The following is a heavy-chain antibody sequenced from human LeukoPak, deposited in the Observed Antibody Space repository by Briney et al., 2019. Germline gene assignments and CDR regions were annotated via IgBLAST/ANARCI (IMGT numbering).Heavy chain of an antibody. Sequence: GGSLRLSCAASGFTFSSYAMSWVRQAPGKGLEWVSAISVSGGSTYYADSVKGRFTISRDNSKNTLYLQMNSLRAEDTAVYYCAKDGYSYGYRADAFDIWGQGTMVTVSS. V-gene: IGHV3-23*01. D-gene: IGHD5-18*01. CDR2: ISVSGGST. CDR3: AKDGYSYGYRADAFDI. J-gene: IGHJ3*02. CDR1: GFTFSSYA.